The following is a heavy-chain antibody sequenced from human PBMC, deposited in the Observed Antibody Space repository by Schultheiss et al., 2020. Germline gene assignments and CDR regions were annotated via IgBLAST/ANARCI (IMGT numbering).Heavy chain of an antibody. Sequence: ASVKVSCKASGYTFTSYGINWVRQATGQGLEWMGWMNPNSGNTGYAQKFQGRVTMTRNTSISTAYMELSSLRSEDTAVYYCARGLTTIFYRYYYYMDVWGKGTTVTVSS. CDR1: GYTFTSYG. CDR2: MNPNSGNT. J-gene: IGHJ6*03. CDR3: ARGLTTIFYRYYYYMDV. V-gene: IGHV1-8*02. D-gene: IGHD3-9*01.